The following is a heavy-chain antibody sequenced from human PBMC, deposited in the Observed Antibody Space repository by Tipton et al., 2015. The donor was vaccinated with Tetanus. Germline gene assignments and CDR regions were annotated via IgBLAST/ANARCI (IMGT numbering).Heavy chain of an antibody. Sequence: SLRLSCAGSGFSFSSSSMNWVRQAPGKGLEWVASISGSGTFIYYADSVKGRFTISRDNSKNTLYLQMNSLRTDDRGVYYCARQIVRGISLHASWGQGTLVVVSS. D-gene: IGHD3-10*01. CDR1: GFSFSSSS. J-gene: IGHJ5*02. CDR3: ARQIVRGISLHAS. CDR2: ISGSGTFI. V-gene: IGHV3-21*01.